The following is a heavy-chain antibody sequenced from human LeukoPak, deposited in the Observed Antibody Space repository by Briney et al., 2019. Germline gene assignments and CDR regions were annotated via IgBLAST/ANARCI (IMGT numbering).Heavy chain of an antibody. CDR1: GFTVSSNY. J-gene: IGHJ3*01. CDR2: IYTGGST. V-gene: IGHV3-53*01. CDR3: ARDLGRYDSNQGPLDAFDV. Sequence: GGSLRLSCAASGFTVSSNYMSWVRQAPGRGLEWVSVIYTGGSTYYADSVKGRFTISRDNSKNTLYLQMNSLRAEDTAVYYCARDLGRYDSNQGPLDAFDVWGQGTMVTVSS. D-gene: IGHD3-22*01.